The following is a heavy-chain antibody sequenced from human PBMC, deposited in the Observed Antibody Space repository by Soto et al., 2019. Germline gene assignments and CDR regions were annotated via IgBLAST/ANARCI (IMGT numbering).Heavy chain of an antibody. D-gene: IGHD4-4*01. CDR1: GFTFSTHS. CDR2: ITSSDVT. CDR3: AGRSNPFDY. Sequence: GGSLRLSCAASGFTFSTHSMNWVRQAPGKGLEWISYITSSDVTMYADSVKGRFTISRDNSKNTLYLQMNSLRAEDTAVYYCAGRSNPFDYWGQGTLVTVSS. J-gene: IGHJ4*02. V-gene: IGHV3-48*01.